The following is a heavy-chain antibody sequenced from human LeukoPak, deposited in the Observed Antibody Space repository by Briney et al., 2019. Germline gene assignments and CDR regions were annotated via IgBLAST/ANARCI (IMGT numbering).Heavy chain of an antibody. D-gene: IGHD4-17*01. CDR2: ISSSSSYI. CDR1: GFTFSSYG. CDR3: ARETTYGDYQTDY. J-gene: IGHJ4*02. Sequence: PGGSLRLSCAASGFTFSSYGMSWVRKAPGKGLEWVSSISSSSSYIYYADSVKGRFTISRDNAKNSLHLQINSLRAEDTAVYYCARETTYGDYQTDYWGQGTLVTVSS. V-gene: IGHV3-21*01.